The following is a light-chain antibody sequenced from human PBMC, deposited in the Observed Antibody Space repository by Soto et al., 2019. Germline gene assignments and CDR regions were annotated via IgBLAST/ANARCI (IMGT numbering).Light chain of an antibody. CDR1: ALPKQY. V-gene: IGLV3-25*02. CDR2: KDS. CDR3: QSADSSGTYYV. J-gene: IGLJ1*01. Sequence: SYELTQPSAMSVSPGQTARITSSGDALPKQYAYWYQQKPGQAPVLVIYKDSERPSGIPERFSGSSSGTTVTLTISGVQAEDEADYYCQSADSSGTYYVFGTGTKVTVL.